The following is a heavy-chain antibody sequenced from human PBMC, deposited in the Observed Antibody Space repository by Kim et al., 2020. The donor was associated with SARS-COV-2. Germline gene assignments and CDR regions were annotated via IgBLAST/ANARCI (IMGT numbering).Heavy chain of an antibody. V-gene: IGHV1-69*13. CDR2: IIPIFGTA. D-gene: IGHD1-1*01. J-gene: IGHJ6*02. CDR1: GGTFSSYA. CDR3: ARGFWNGGGREYYYYGMDV. Sequence: SVKVSCKASGGTFSSYAISWVRQAPGQGLEWMGGIIPIFGTANYAQKFQGRVTITADESTSTAYMELSSLRSEDTAVYYCARGFWNGGGREYYYYGMDVWGQGTTLTVSS.